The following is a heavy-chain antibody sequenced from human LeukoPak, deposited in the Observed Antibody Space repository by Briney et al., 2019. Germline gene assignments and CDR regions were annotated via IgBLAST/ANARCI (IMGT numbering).Heavy chain of an antibody. CDR1: GGSISSYY. J-gene: IGHJ4*02. Sequence: SETLSLTCTVSGGSISSYYWSWIRQPAGKGLEWIGRSYTSGSTNYNPSLKTRVTMSVDTSKNQFSLKLSSVTAADASVYYCAGDINPAVACFHFDYWGQGTLVTVSS. V-gene: IGHV4-4*07. CDR2: SYTSGST. D-gene: IGHD6-19*01. CDR3: AGDINPAVACFHFDY.